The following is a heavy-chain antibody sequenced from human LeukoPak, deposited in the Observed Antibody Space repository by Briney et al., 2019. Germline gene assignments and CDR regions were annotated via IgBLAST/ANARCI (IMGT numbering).Heavy chain of an antibody. CDR2: IYHSGST. CDR3: ARRPPVPAAIRKGRGTGYMDV. Sequence: PSETLSLTCTVSGGSISSGGYYWSWIRQPPGKGLEWIGYIYHSGSTYYNPSLKSRVTISVDTSKNQFSLKLSSVTAADTAVYYCARRPPVPAAIRKGRGTGYMDVWGKGTTVTVSS. J-gene: IGHJ6*03. D-gene: IGHD2-2*02. V-gene: IGHV4-30-2*01. CDR1: GGSISSGGYY.